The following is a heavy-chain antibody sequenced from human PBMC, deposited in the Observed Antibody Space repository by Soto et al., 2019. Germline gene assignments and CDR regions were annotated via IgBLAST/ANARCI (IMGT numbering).Heavy chain of an antibody. D-gene: IGHD2-21*02. Sequence: SATLSLTCIVVGESLSSSSYYLGWIRQPPGKGLEWIGSIYYSGRTYYSPSFKSRVTISIDTSKNQFSLKLSSVTATDTAVYYCARQRTTVVTQAYFDHWGQGALVTVSS. CDR3: ARQRTTVVTQAYFDH. CDR2: IYYSGRT. CDR1: GESLSSSSYY. J-gene: IGHJ4*02. V-gene: IGHV4-39*01.